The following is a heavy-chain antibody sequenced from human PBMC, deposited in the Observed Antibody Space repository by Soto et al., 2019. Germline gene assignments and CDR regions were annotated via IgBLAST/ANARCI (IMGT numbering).Heavy chain of an antibody. Sequence: TSETLSLTCTVSGDSISTNYWWSWIRQPAGKGLEWIGRVQASGDTTYNPSLKGRVTVSLDTSKNQFSLKVRSVTAADTAVYYCAKGAGPPWFDPWGQGTLVTVSS. CDR2: VQASGDT. CDR1: GDSISTNY. V-gene: IGHV4-4*07. CDR3: AKGAGPPWFDP. J-gene: IGHJ5*02.